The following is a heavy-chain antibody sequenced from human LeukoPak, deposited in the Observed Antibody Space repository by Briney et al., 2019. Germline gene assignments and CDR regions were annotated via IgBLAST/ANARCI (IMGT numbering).Heavy chain of an antibody. V-gene: IGHV4-59*08. D-gene: IGHD3-10*01. J-gene: IGHJ3*01. Sequence: SETLSLTCTVSGGSLNSYYWGWIRQPPGKGLGWIGNVYHSGSAIYNPSLESRVTISVDRSKNQFSLNLSSVTAADTAVYYCARRGYYGSGAYDTWGQGTMFIVSS. CDR1: GGSLNSYY. CDR2: VYHSGSA. CDR3: ARRGYYGSGAYDT.